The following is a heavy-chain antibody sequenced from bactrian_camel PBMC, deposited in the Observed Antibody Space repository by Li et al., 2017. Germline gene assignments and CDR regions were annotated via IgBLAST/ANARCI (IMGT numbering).Heavy chain of an antibody. Sequence: VQLVESGGGSVETGGSLKLSCTTSGAPFDDGDMGWYRQAPGKGLEWVSAINKGDGRTYCSDTVKGRFTISRDNAKNTVYLQLSSLKPEDTAMYYCAKSTGDASGLSTDYWGQGTQVTVS. CDR3: AKSTGDASGLSTDY. CDR2: INKGDGRT. CDR1: GAPFDDGD. J-gene: IGHJ4*01. D-gene: IGHD5*01. V-gene: IGHV3S40*01.